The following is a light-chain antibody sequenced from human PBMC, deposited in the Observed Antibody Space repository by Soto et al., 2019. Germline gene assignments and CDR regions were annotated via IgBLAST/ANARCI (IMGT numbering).Light chain of an antibody. Sequence: EIVLXQXPXXLSLSPGERATLSCRASQSVSSSYLAWYQQKPGQAPRLLIYGASSRATGIPDRFSGSGSGTDFTLTISRLEPEDFAVYYCQQYGSSRTFGQGTKVEIK. CDR3: QQYGSSRT. CDR1: QSVSSSY. V-gene: IGKV3-20*01. J-gene: IGKJ1*01. CDR2: GAS.